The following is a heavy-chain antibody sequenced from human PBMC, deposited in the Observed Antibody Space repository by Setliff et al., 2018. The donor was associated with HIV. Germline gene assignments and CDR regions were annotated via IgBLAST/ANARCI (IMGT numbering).Heavy chain of an antibody. V-gene: IGHV4-61*05. CDR1: GGSISSSSYY. Sequence: SSETLSLTCTVSGGSISSSSYYWSWIRQPPGKGLEWIGYIYYSGSTNYSPSLKSRVTISVDTSKNQFSLKLSSVTAADTAVYYCARVGWDYYDSSGVGEFDYWGQGTLVTVSS. J-gene: IGHJ4*02. CDR2: IYYSGST. CDR3: ARVGWDYYDSSGVGEFDY. D-gene: IGHD3-22*01.